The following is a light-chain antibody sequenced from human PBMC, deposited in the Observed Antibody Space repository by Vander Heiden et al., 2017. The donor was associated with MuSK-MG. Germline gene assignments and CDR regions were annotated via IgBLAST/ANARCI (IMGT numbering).Light chain of an antibody. J-gene: IGKJ2*01. CDR3: QQYGSTPYT. Sequence: EIVLTQSPGTLSLSPGGRGTLSCRASKSVSSRYLAWYQQKPGQAPRLLIYGASNRATGIPDRFSGSGSGTDFTLTISRLEPEDFVVYYCQQYGSTPYTFGQGTKLEIK. CDR1: KSVSSRY. CDR2: GAS. V-gene: IGKV3-20*01.